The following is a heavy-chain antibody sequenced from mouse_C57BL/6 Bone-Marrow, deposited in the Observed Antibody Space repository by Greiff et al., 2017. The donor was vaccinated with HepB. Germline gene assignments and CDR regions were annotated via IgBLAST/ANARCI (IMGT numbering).Heavy chain of an antibody. CDR3: VYGLFAY. CDR1: GYTFTDYY. D-gene: IGHD1-1*02. CDR2: INPNNGGT. J-gene: IGHJ3*01. V-gene: IGHV1-26*01. Sequence: VQLQQSGPELVKPGASVKISCKASGYTFTDYYMNWVKQSHGKSLEWIGDINPNNGGTSYNQKFKGKATLTVDKSSSTAYMELRSLTSEDSAVYYCVYGLFAYWGQGTLVTVSA.